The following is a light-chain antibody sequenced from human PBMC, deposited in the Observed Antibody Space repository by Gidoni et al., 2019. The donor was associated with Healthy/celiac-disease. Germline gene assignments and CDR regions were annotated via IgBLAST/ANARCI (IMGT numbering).Light chain of an antibody. J-gene: IGKJ1*01. Sequence: DIQMTQPPSTLSASVGDRVTITCRASQSSSSWLAWYQQKPWKAPKLLFYKASSLESGVPSRFSGSGSGTEFTLTISSLQPDDFATYYCQQYNSYSWTFGQGTKVEIK. V-gene: IGKV1-5*03. CDR2: KAS. CDR1: QSSSSW. CDR3: QQYNSYSWT.